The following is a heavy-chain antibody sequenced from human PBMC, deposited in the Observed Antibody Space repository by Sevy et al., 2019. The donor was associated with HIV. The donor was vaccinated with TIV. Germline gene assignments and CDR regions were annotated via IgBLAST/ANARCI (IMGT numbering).Heavy chain of an antibody. CDR3: AKRGEHDTSGYVSYYYYGMDV. CDR1: GFSFRNFG. J-gene: IGHJ6*02. V-gene: IGHV3-30*18. CDR2: ISFDGDTK. Sequence: GGSLRLSCAASGFSFRNFGMHWVRQAPGKGLEWLALISFDGDTKYYGASVKGRFTISRDNSKNTLYLQMTSLRVEDTAVYYCAKRGEHDTSGYVSYYYYGMDVWGQGTTVTVSS. D-gene: IGHD3-22*01.